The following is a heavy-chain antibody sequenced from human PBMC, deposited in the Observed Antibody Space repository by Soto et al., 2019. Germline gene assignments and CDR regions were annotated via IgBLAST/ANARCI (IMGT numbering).Heavy chain of an antibody. D-gene: IGHD5-12*01. V-gene: IGHV1-3*01. CDR3: ARAMGYSAAFDY. CDR2: INADNDYT. Sequence: QVQLVQSGAEVKKPGASVNVSCKASGYTFTRYGIHWVRQAPGQRLEWMGWINADNDYTKYSQNFQGRVTITRDTSASTVYIELSSLRSEDTAVYYCARAMGYSAAFDYWGQGTLVTVSS. J-gene: IGHJ4*02. CDR1: GYTFTRYG.